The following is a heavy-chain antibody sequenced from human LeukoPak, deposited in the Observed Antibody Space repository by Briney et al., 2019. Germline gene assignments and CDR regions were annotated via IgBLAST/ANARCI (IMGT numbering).Heavy chain of an antibody. D-gene: IGHD3-22*01. Sequence: SGGSLRLSCAASGFTFTNAWMNWVRQAPGKGLEWVGRIKTKTDGGTTDYAAPVKGRFTISRDDSKNTLYLQMNSLKTEDTAVYYCTTLTMIAVVTTTPLDYWGRGTLVTVSS. V-gene: IGHV3-15*07. CDR1: GFTFTNAW. CDR3: TTLTMIAVVTTTPLDY. CDR2: IKTKTDGGTT. J-gene: IGHJ4*02.